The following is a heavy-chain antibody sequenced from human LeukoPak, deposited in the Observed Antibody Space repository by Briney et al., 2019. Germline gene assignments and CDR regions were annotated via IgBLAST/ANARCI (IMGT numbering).Heavy chain of an antibody. Sequence: ASVKVSCKASGYTFTSYGISWVRQAPGQGLEWMGWISAYNGNTNYAQKLQGRVTMTTDTSTSTAYMELRSLRSDDTAVYYCARGVNYYDSSGYYYEGALDIWGQGTMVTVSS. J-gene: IGHJ3*02. CDR3: ARGVNYYDSSGYYYEGALDI. CDR2: ISAYNGNT. CDR1: GYTFTSYG. V-gene: IGHV1-18*01. D-gene: IGHD3-22*01.